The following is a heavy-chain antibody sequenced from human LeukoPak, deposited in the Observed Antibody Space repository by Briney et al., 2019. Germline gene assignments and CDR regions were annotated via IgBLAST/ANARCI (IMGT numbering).Heavy chain of an antibody. CDR3: TTLDYYDSSGYFFDY. D-gene: IGHD3-22*01. CDR2: IRSKANSYAT. CDR1: GFTFSGSA. V-gene: IGHV3-73*01. Sequence: PGGSLKLSCAASGFTFSGSAMHWVRQASGKGLEWVGRIRSKANSYATAYAASVKGRFTISRDDSKNTAYLQMNSLKTEDTAVYYCTTLDYYDSSGYFFDYWGQGTLVTVSS. J-gene: IGHJ4*02.